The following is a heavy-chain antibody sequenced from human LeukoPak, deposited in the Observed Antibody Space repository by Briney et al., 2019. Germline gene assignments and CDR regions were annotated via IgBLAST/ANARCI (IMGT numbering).Heavy chain of an antibody. V-gene: IGHV4-61*02. CDR3: ARHAQYSSGWYRWGWFDP. CDR1: GGSISSGSYY. CDR2: IYTSGST. J-gene: IGHJ5*02. D-gene: IGHD6-19*01. Sequence: NPSQTLSLTCTVSGGSISSGSYYWSWIRQPAGKGLEWIGRIYTSGSTNYNPSLKSRVTISVDTSKNQFSLKLSSVTAADTAVYYCARHAQYSSGWYRWGWFDPWGQGTLVTVSS.